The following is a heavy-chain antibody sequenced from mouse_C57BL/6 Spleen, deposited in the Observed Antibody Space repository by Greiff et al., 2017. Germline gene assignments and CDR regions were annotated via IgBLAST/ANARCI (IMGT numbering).Heavy chain of an antibody. J-gene: IGHJ1*03. CDR3: ARFPLLLGYFDV. CDR1: GYAFSSYW. CDR2: IYPGDGDT. Sequence: VKLQESGAELVKPGASVKISCKASGYAFSSYWMNWVKQRPGKGLEWIGQIYPGDGDTNYNGKFKGKATLTADKSSSTAYMQLSSLTSEDSAVYFCARFPLLLGYFDVWGTGTTVTVSS. V-gene: IGHV1-80*01. D-gene: IGHD1-1*01.